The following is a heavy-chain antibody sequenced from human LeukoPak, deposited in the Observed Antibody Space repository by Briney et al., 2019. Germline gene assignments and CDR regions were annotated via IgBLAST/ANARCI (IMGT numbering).Heavy chain of an antibody. J-gene: IGHJ3*01. CDR3: AREQRNGVFECSRNRQGAAFDF. V-gene: IGHV3-21*01. CDR2: IRSISSYI. CDR1: GFSFSSYS. D-gene: IGHD3-3*01. Sequence: PGGSLRLSCAASGFSFSSYSMNWVRQAPKKGLEWVASIRSISSYIYYADSVKGRFTISRDNAKNSLYLQMNSLRAEDTDVCYLAREQRNGVFECSRNRQGAAFDFWGQGTMVTVSS.